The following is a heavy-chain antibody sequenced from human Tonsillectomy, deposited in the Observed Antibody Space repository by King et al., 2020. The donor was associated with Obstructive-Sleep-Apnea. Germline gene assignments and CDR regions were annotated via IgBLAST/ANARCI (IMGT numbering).Heavy chain of an antibody. CDR2: ISNDGTNK. CDR1: GFTVSPYA. V-gene: IGHV3-30*04. D-gene: IGHD2-21*01. J-gene: IGHJ6*02. CDR3: ARVGQGIDYYYYGMDV. Sequence: VQLVESGGGVVQPGRSLRLSCAASGFTVSPYALDWVRQAPGKGLEWVAVISNDGTNKYYADSVKGRFTISRDNSKNTLYLQMNSLRAEDTAVYYWARVGQGIDYYYYGMDVWGQGTTVTVSS.